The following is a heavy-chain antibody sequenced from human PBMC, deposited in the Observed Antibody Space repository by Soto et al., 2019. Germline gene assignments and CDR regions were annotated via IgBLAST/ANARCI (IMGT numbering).Heavy chain of an antibody. V-gene: IGHV4-4*07. J-gene: IGHJ3*02. CDR3: ASESGSSGYLAYPVAFDT. CDR1: GGSISSYY. D-gene: IGHD3-22*01. CDR2: IYTSGST. Sequence: SETLSLTCTVSGGSISSYYWSWIRQPAGKGLEWIGRIYTSGSTNYNPSLKSRVTMSVDTSKNQFSLKLSSVTAADTAVYYCASESGSSGYLAYPVAFDTWGQGTLVTVSS.